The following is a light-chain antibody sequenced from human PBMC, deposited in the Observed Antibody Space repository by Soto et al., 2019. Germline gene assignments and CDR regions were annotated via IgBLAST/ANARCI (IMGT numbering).Light chain of an antibody. CDR1: QFISTY. J-gene: IGKJ5*01. Sequence: DIQMTQSPSSLSASVGDTVTITCRPSQFISTYLNWYQQKPGKAPNLLIYTTSSLHSGVPSRFSGSGSGTDFTLTISSLQPEDFATYYCQQSYSTPITFGQGTQLEIK. CDR3: QQSYSTPIT. V-gene: IGKV1-39*01. CDR2: TTS.